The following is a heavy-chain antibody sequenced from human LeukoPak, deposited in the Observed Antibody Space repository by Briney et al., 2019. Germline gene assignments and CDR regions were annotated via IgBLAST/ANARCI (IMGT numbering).Heavy chain of an antibody. CDR1: GGSFFDYY. J-gene: IGHJ4*02. CDR2: ISHSGTT. Sequence: SETLSLTCGVSGGSFFDYYWMWLRQSPGQGLEWIGEISHSGTTGYNPSLRSRVTISEDTSNNTFSLKMTSVTAADTAIYYCSILGDTEASDTLPLDYWGQGTLVTVSS. D-gene: IGHD1-26*01. V-gene: IGHV4-34*01. CDR3: SILGDTEASDTLPLDY.